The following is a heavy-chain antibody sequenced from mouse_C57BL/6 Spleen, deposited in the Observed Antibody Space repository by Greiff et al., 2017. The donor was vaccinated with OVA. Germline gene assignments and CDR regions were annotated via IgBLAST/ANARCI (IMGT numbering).Heavy chain of an antibody. CDR3: ARQRSGSSSWFAY. Sequence: QVQLQQPGAELVRPGSSVKLSCKASGYTFTSYWMDWVKQRPGQGLEWIGNIYPSDSETHYNQKFKDKATLTVDKSSSTAYMQLSSLTSEDSAVYYCARQRSGSSSWFAYWGQGTLVTVSA. D-gene: IGHD1-1*01. J-gene: IGHJ3*01. CDR2: IYPSDSET. CDR1: GYTFTSYW. V-gene: IGHV1-61*01.